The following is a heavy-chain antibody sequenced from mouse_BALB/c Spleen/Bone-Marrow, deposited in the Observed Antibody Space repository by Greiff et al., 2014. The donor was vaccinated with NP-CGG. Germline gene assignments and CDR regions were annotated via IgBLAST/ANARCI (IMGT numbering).Heavy chain of an antibody. CDR3: ARTTPYAIDY. CDR1: GFAFSSYD. Sequence: EVKLVESGGGLVKPGGSLKLSCAASGFAFSSYDMSWVRQTPEKRLEWVAYISSGGGSTYYPDKVKGRFTISRGNAKNTLYLQMSSLKSEDTAMYYCARTTPYAIDYWGQGTSVTVSS. V-gene: IGHV5-12-1*01. CDR2: ISSGGGST. D-gene: IGHD5-5*01. J-gene: IGHJ4*01.